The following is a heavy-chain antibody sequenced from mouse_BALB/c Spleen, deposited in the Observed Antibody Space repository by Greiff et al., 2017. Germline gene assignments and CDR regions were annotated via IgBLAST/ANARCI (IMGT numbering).Heavy chain of an antibody. CDR1: GYTFTSYW. D-gene: IGHD2-13*01. J-gene: IGHJ4*01. Sequence: VQLQQSGAELARPGASVKLSCKASGYTFTSYWMQWVKQRPGQGLEWIGAIYPGDGDTRYTQKFKGKATLTADKSSSTAYMQLSSLASEDSAVYYCARTTRRGDYAMDYWGQGTSVTVSS. V-gene: IGHV1-87*01. CDR3: ARTTRRGDYAMDY. CDR2: IYPGDGDT.